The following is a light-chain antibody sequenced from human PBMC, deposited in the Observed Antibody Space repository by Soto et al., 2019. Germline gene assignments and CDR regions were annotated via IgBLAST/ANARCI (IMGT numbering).Light chain of an antibody. CDR3: SSYTSTTSYV. CDR2: DVY. Sequence: QSALTQPASVSDSPGQSITISCIGTSSDIGSSDHVSWHQQHPGRAPKLIIYDVYNRASGVSHRFSGSKTGNTASLIISGLQAEDEDDYYCSSYTSTTSYVFGSGTKLTVL. J-gene: IGLJ1*01. CDR1: SSDIGSSDH. V-gene: IGLV2-14*03.